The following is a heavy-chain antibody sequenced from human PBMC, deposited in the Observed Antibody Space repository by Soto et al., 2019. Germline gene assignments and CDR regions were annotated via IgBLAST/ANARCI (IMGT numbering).Heavy chain of an antibody. Sequence: EVQLVESGGGLVQPGRSLRLSCAASGFTFDDYAMHWVRQAPGKGLEWVSGISWNSGSVGYADSVKGRFTISRDNAKNPLNRKMTSLGAEDTAWYYCAKALGGPGTQGVFDIWGQGTMVTVSS. CDR1: GFTFDDYA. CDR2: ISWNSGSV. J-gene: IGHJ3*02. D-gene: IGHD3-10*01. CDR3: AKALGGPGTQGVFDI. V-gene: IGHV3-9*01.